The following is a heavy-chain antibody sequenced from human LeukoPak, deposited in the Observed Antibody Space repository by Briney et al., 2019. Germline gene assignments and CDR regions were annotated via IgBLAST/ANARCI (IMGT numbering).Heavy chain of an antibody. J-gene: IGHJ4*02. Sequence: GGSLRLSCAASGFTSSNYAMSWVRQAPGKGLEWVSGISGRGDSTVYADSVKGRFTISRDNSKNTLYLQMNSLRAEDTAVYYCAKPAPHNTDYYYGVHFDYWGQGTLVTVSS. V-gene: IGHV3-23*01. CDR2: ISGRGDST. D-gene: IGHD3-22*01. CDR3: AKPAPHNTDYYYGVHFDY. CDR1: GFTSSNYA.